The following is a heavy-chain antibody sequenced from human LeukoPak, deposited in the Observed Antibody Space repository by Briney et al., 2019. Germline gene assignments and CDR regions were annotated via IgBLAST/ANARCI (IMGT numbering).Heavy chain of an antibody. CDR2: IKSKTDGGTT. CDR1: GFSLSDAW. Sequence: GGSLRLSCAASGFSLSDAWVSWVGQAPGKRLEWVGRIKSKTDGGTTDYAAPVKGRFTISRDDSKNTLFLQMNSLKTEDTALYYCTTRFLYYFDSWGQGTLVTVSS. J-gene: IGHJ4*02. V-gene: IGHV3-15*01. D-gene: IGHD3-16*01. CDR3: TTRFLYYFDS.